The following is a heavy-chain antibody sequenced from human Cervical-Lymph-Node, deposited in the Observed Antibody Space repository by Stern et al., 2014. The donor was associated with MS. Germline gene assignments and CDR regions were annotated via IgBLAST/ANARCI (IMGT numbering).Heavy chain of an antibody. J-gene: IGHJ6*02. CDR1: GGSISIYY. Sequence: QLQLQESGPGLVKPSETLSLTCTVSGGSISIYYWSWIRQPPGKGLEWIGYFSYSGSANYNHSLKSRVTISVDTSKNQFSLKLSSVTAADTAVYYCARHSYYDFWSGYYYYYGLDVWGQGTTVTVSS. D-gene: IGHD3-3*01. CDR2: FSYSGSA. V-gene: IGHV4-59*01. CDR3: ARHSYYDFWSGYYYYYGLDV.